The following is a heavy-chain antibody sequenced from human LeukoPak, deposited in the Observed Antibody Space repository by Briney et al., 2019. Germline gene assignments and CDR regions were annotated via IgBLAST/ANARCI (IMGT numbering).Heavy chain of an antibody. D-gene: IGHD6-19*01. CDR2: IYYSGST. J-gene: IGHJ3*02. V-gene: IGHV4-39*01. CDR1: GGSISSSSYY. CDR3: ARPRVREQWLVQGAFDI. Sequence: SETLSLTCTVSGGSISSSSYYWGWIRQPPGKGLEWIGSIYYSGSTYYNPSLKSRVTISVDTSKNQFSLKLSSVTAADTAVYYCARPRVREQWLVQGAFDIWGQGTMVTVSS.